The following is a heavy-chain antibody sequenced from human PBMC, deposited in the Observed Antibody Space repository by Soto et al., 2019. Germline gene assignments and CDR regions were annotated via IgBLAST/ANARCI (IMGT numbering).Heavy chain of an antibody. V-gene: IGHV3-23*01. CDR1: GFTFSSYA. D-gene: IGHD2-15*01. CDR3: AKAFPIHCSGGSCYLRGLGPWALAEYFQH. CDR2: ISGSGGST. Sequence: GGSLRLSCAASGFTFSSYAMSWVRQAPGKGLEWVSAISGSGGSTYYADSVKGRFTISRDNSKKTLYLQMNSLRAEDTAVYYCAKAFPIHCSGGSCYLRGLGPWALAEYFQHWGQGTLVTVSS. J-gene: IGHJ1*01.